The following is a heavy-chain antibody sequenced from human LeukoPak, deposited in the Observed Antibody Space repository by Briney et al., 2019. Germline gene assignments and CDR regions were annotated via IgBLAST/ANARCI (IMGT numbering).Heavy chain of an antibody. V-gene: IGHV3-30-3*01. Sequence: GGSLRLSCAASGFTFSSYAMHWVRQAPGKGLEWVAVISYDGSNKYYADSVKGRFTISRDNSKNTLYLQMNSLRAEDTAVYYCARGPYDSSVDYWGQGTLVTVSS. CDR2: ISYDGSNK. J-gene: IGHJ4*02. CDR1: GFTFSSYA. D-gene: IGHD3-22*01. CDR3: ARGPYDSSVDY.